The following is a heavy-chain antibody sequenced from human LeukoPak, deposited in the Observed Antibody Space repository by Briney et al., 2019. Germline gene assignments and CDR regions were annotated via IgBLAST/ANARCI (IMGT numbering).Heavy chain of an antibody. CDR3: ARGFSWFDP. J-gene: IGHJ5*02. V-gene: IGHV4-30-2*01. Sequence: SETLSLTCAVSGGSISSGGYSWSWIRQPPGKGLEWIGYIYHSGGTYYNPSLKSRVIISADRSKNQFSLKLSSVTAADTAVYYCARGFSWFDPWGQGTLVTVSS. CDR2: IYHSGGT. CDR1: GGSISSGGYS.